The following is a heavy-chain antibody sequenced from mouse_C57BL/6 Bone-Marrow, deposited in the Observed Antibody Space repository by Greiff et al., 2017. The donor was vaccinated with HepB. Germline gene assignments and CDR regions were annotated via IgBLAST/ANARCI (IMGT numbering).Heavy chain of an antibody. V-gene: IGHV5-16*01. Sequence: EVQRVESEGGLVQPGSSMKLSCTASGFTFSDYYMAWVRQVPEKGLEWVANINYDGSSTYYLDSLKSRFIISRDNAKNILYLQMSSLKSEDTATYYCARDGGFPAGFAYWGQGTLVTVSA. CDR1: GFTFSDYY. CDR3: ARDGGFPAGFAY. J-gene: IGHJ3*01. CDR2: INYDGSST.